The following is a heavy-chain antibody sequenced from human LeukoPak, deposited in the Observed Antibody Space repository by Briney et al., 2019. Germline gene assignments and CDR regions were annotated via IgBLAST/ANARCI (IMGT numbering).Heavy chain of an antibody. J-gene: IGHJ6*02. CDR2: INAGNGNT. Sequence: ASVKVSCKASGYTITSYAMHWVRQAPGQRLEWMGWINAGNGNTKYSQKFQGRVTITRDTSASTAYMELSSLRSEDTAVYYCARDSTRQLLPLYYYYYGMDVWGQGTTVTVSS. V-gene: IGHV1-3*01. D-gene: IGHD5-18*01. CDR1: GYTITSYA. CDR3: ARDSTRQLLPLYYYYYGMDV.